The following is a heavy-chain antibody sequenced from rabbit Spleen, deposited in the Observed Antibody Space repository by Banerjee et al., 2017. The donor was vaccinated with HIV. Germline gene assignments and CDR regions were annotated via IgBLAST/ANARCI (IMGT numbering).Heavy chain of an antibody. J-gene: IGHJ6*01. D-gene: IGHD6-1*01. V-gene: IGHV1S40*01. CDR1: GVSFSSSSY. CDR3: ARSRSSSYAHGMDL. Sequence: QSLEESGGDLVKPGASLTLTCTASGVSFSSSSYMCWVRQAPGKGLEWIACIDTGSSGFTYFATWAKGRFTCSKTSSTTVTLQMTRLTAADTATYFCARSRSSSYAHGMDLWGPGTLVTVS. CDR2: IDTGSSGFT.